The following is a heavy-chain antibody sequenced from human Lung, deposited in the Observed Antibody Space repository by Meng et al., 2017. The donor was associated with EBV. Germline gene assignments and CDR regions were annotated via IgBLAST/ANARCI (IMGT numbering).Heavy chain of an antibody. Sequence: QVHLLDAGPGLLQPSQSLSLTCSVSGGSISSNGYSWDWVRQPPGKGLEWIGAIYHSGSTSYNPSLQSRVTMFVATSKNQFSLMLTSVTATDTAVYYCARRRGGSGRDCWGQGTLVTVSS. V-gene: IGHV4-39*01. CDR3: ARRRGGSGRDC. J-gene: IGHJ4*02. D-gene: IGHD3-10*01. CDR2: IYHSGST. CDR1: GGSISSNGYS.